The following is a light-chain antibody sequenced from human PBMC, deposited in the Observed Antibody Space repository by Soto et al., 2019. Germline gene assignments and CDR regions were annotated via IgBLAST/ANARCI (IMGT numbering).Light chain of an antibody. CDR3: QQYGGSSWT. CDR2: GAS. Sequence: VVLTQFPAPLSLSPGERATLSCRASQSVSSSYLAWYHQKPGQAPRLLIFGASSRATGIPDRFSGSGSGTDFTLTISRLEPEDFAVYYCQQYGGSSWTFGQGTKVDIK. CDR1: QSVSSSY. V-gene: IGKV3-20*01. J-gene: IGKJ1*01.